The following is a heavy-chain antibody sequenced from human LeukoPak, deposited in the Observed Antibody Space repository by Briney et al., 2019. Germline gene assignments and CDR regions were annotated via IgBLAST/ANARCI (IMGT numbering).Heavy chain of an antibody. CDR2: IYYSGNT. V-gene: IGHV4-59*01. J-gene: IGHJ3*02. CDR1: GGPINSYS. Sequence: SETLSLTCTVSGGPINSYSWSWIREPPGKGLEWIGYIYYSGNTNYNPSLKSRVTMSVDTSKNQFSLKLSSVTAADTAVYYCARSPPNIQGYAFDIWGQGTMVTVSS. CDR3: ARSPPNIQGYAFDI. D-gene: IGHD4/OR15-4a*01.